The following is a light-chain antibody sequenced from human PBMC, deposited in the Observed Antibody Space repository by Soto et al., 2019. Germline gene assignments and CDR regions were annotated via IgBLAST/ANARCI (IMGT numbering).Light chain of an antibody. V-gene: IGKV3-20*01. CDR1: QSVSSNY. CDR2: GAS. Sequence: EIVLTQSPGTLSLSPGERATLSCRASQSVSSNYLNWYQQKPGQAPRLLIYGASSRATGIPDRFSGGGSGTDFTLTISRLETEDCAVYYCQHYGGSPSWTFVQGTNVEIK. J-gene: IGKJ1*01. CDR3: QHYGGSPSWT.